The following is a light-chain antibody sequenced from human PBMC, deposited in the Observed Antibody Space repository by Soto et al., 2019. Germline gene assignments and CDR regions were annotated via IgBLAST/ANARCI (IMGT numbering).Light chain of an antibody. CDR2: GAS. CDR3: QQYNNWPPTT. CDR1: QTVSRK. V-gene: IGKV3-15*01. J-gene: IGKJ2*01. Sequence: EVLMTQSPATLSVSPGEKVTLSCRASQTVSRKLVWYQQKPGQAPRLLIYGASTRAPGVPAKFSGSGSGTEFSLTITSLQSDDFAVYYCQQYNNWPPTTFGQGTKLEIK.